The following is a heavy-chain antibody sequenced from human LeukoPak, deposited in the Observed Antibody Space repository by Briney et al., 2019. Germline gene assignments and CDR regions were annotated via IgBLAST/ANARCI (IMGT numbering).Heavy chain of an antibody. CDR1: GFTFSSYG. CDR2: IRYDGSNK. J-gene: IGHJ5*02. CDR3: ARVAWSSERPSWFDP. D-gene: IGHD2-21*01. Sequence: AGGSLRLSCAASGFTFSSYGMHWVRQAPGKGLEWVAFIRYDGSNKYYADSVKGRFTISRDNSKNTLYLQMNSLRAEDTAVYYCARVAWSSERPSWFDPWGQGTLVTVSS. V-gene: IGHV3-30*02.